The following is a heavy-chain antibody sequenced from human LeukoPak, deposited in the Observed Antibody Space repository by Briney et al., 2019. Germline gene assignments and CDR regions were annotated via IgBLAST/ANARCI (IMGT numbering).Heavy chain of an antibody. J-gene: IGHJ3*02. CDR1: GFTFSSYW. D-gene: IGHD4-23*01. V-gene: IGHV3-74*01. Sequence: GGSLRLSCAASGFTFSSYWMHWVRQAPGKGLVWVSRINSDGSSTSYADSVKGRFTISRDNSKNTVYLQMKSLRAGDTAVYYCARDAYGGNSFVTAFDIWGRGTMVTVSS. CDR2: INSDGSST. CDR3: ARDAYGGNSFVTAFDI.